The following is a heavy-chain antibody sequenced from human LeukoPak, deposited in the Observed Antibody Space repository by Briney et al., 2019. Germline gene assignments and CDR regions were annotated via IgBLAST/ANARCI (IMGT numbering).Heavy chain of an antibody. D-gene: IGHD3-10*01. Sequence: GWSLRLSCAASGFTVSSNYMSWVRQAPGKGLEWVSGVNWNGGTTGYADSVKGRFTISRDNAENSLYLQMNSLRAEDTALYYXXXXXXMFSRSGSPLDYWGQGTLVTVSS. CDR2: VNWNGGTT. CDR1: GFTVSSNY. J-gene: IGHJ4*02. CDR3: XXXXXMFSRSGSPLDY. V-gene: IGHV3-20*04.